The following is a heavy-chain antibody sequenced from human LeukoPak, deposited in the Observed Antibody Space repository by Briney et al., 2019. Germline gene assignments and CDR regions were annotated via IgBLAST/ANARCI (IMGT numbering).Heavy chain of an antibody. CDR2: ISGSGNNT. D-gene: IGHD3-10*01. Sequence: GGSLRLSCAVSGFTFSNYAMNWVRQAPGKGLEWVSGISGSGNNTSYTDSVKGRFTISRDNSKNTLYLQMNNLRAEDTAVYYCAKFGSSGSPYWSPSDYWGQGVLVTVSA. CDR1: GFTFSNYA. CDR3: AKFGSSGSPYWSPSDY. V-gene: IGHV3-23*01. J-gene: IGHJ4*02.